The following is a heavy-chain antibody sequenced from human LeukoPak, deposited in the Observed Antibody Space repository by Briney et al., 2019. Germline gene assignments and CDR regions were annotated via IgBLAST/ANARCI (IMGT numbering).Heavy chain of an antibody. Sequence: GGSLRLSCTASGFTFSDYAMSWVRQAPGKGLEWVSAISGSGGSTYYADSVKGRFTISRDNSKNTLYLQMNSLRAEDTAVYYCARSFIAVAGHFDYWGQGTLVTVSS. D-gene: IGHD6-19*01. V-gene: IGHV3-23*01. CDR3: ARSFIAVAGHFDY. CDR2: ISGSGGST. J-gene: IGHJ4*02. CDR1: GFTFSDYA.